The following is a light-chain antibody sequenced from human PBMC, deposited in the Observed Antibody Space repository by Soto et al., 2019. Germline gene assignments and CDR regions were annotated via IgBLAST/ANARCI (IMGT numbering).Light chain of an antibody. CDR3: LQYNNWPPLT. CDR2: DAS. CDR1: QSVSSD. Sequence: EIVMTQSPATLSVSPGERATLSCRASQSVSSDCFAWYQQKPGQTPRLLIYDASSRATGIPDRFSGSGSGTEFTLTISSLQPEDFAVYYCLQYNNWPPLTFGQGTRLEIK. J-gene: IGKJ5*01. V-gene: IGKV3D-15*01.